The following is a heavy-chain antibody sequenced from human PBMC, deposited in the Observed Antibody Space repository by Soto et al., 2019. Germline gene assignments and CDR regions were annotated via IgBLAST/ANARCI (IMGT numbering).Heavy chain of an antibody. CDR3: ARVRGLRWPGTFDY. CDR2: IIPIFGTS. CDR1: GGTFSSYS. V-gene: IGHV1-69*06. D-gene: IGHD3-10*01. J-gene: IGHJ4*02. Sequence: QVQLVQSGAEVKKPGSSVKVSCKASGGTFSSYSISWVRQAPGQGLEWMGGIIPIFGTSKYPQKFQGRVTITADKSTTTAYMELKSLRSEDRAVYYCARVRGLRWPGTFDYWGQGTVLTVSS.